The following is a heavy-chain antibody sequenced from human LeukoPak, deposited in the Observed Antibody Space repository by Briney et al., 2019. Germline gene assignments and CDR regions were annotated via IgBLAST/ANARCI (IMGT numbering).Heavy chain of an antibody. CDR1: GFSFSNHG. D-gene: IGHD6-19*01. CDR2: IASDGGAK. J-gene: IGHJ4*02. CDR3: AREATWGQWYFDH. V-gene: IGHV3-30*03. Sequence: QTGTSLRLSCVASGFSFSNHGMHWVRQAPGKGLEWVSVIASDGGAKFYADSVKGRFTLSRDNSKNMFFLQMNFLTVEDTAIYYCAREATWGQWYFDHWGQGTPVTVSS.